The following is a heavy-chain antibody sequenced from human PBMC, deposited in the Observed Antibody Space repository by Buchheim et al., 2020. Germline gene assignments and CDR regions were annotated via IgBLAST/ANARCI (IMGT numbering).Heavy chain of an antibody. CDR2: IGASGGDK. V-gene: IGHV3-23*01. Sequence: EVQLLESGGGLVQPGGSLRLSCAASGFTFRNYAMSWVRQAPEKGLEWVSTIGASGGDKYYAESVTGRYTGARDNSKNTLDLQMNSLRAEDTAVYYCAKVAGFDYWGQGTL. D-gene: IGHD6-13*01. J-gene: IGHJ4*02. CDR1: GFTFRNYA. CDR3: AKVAGFDY.